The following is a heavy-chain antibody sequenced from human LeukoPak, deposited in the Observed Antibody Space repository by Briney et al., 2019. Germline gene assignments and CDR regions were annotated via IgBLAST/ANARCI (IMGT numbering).Heavy chain of an antibody. Sequence: KPSETLSLTCAVYGVSFSDYYWSWIRQPPGKGLEWIGEISHSGGTSYNPSLKSRVTISLDTSKNRFSLILSSVTAADTAVFYCARGRTYYNSESFYSWFDSWGQGTLVTVSS. J-gene: IGHJ5*01. CDR2: ISHSGGT. CDR1: GVSFSDYY. CDR3: ARGRTYYNSESFYSWFDS. V-gene: IGHV4-34*01. D-gene: IGHD3-10*01.